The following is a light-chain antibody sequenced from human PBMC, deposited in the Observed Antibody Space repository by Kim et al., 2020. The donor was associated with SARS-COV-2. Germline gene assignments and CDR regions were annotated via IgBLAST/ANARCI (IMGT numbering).Light chain of an antibody. CDR2: GAS. CDR3: QQSFYVPWT. V-gene: IGKV1-39*01. J-gene: IGKJ1*01. Sequence: EIQMRQSPTSLFASVGDRVTITCRASQNIRKNLNWYEQKAGQVPKLLIYGASTLQYGVTSRFSGSGSGSEFTFTISSLESDDTATYFCQQSFYVPWTFGQGTKVDIK. CDR1: QNIRKN.